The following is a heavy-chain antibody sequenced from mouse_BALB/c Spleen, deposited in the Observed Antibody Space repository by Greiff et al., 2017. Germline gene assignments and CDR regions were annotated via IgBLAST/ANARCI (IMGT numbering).Heavy chain of an antibody. CDR1: GYAFTNYL. J-gene: IGHJ2*01. CDR2: INPGSGGT. CDR3: ARCGYDEGYFDY. Sequence: QVQLKQSGAELVRPGTSVKVSCKASGYAFTNYLIEWVKQRPGQGLEWIGVINPGSGGTNYNEKFKGKATLTADKSSSTAYMQLSSLTSDDSAVYFCARCGYDEGYFDYWGQGTTLTVSS. D-gene: IGHD2-2*01. V-gene: IGHV1-54*01.